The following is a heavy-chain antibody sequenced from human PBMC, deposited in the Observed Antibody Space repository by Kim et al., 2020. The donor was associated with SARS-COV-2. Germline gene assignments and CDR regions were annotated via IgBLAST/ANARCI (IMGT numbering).Heavy chain of an antibody. CDR2: IDYSGST. CDR1: SGSISSHSYY. CDR3: ARHRRDSVSDLVPRYYYYGMDV. Sequence: SETLSLTCTVSSGSISSHSYYWAWIRQAPGKGLEWIGSIDYSGSTYYTLSLKSRVTISIDTSKNQFSLKLKSVTAADTAVYYCARHRRDSVSDLVPRYYYYGMDVWGQGTTVTVSS. D-gene: IGHD5-12*01. J-gene: IGHJ6*02. V-gene: IGHV4-39*01.